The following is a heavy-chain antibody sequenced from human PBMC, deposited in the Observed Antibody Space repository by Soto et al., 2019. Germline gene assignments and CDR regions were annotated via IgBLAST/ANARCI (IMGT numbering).Heavy chain of an antibody. CDR2: INAGNGNT. CDR1: GYTFTSYA. V-gene: IGHV1-3*01. Sequence: ASVKVSCKASGYTFTSYAMHWVRQAPGQRLEWMGWINAGNGNTKYSQKFQGRVTITRDTSASTAYMELSSLRSEDTAVYYCARATRIAVAAVYWGQGTLVTVSS. J-gene: IGHJ4*02. CDR3: ARATRIAVAAVY. D-gene: IGHD6-19*01.